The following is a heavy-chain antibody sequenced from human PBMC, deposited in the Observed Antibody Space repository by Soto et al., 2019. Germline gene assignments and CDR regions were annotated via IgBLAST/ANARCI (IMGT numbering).Heavy chain of an antibody. CDR2: ISSGSTTI. J-gene: IGHJ4*02. D-gene: IGHD6-19*01. CDR1: GFTFSNYD. V-gene: IGHV3-48*02. Sequence: PGGSLRLSCAASGFTFSNYDMKWVRQAPGKGLEWISYISSGSTTIYYADSVQGRFTISRDNAKNSLYLQINSLRDEDTAVYYCARAGYSSGLESQKRIDFWGQGTLVTVSS. CDR3: ARAGYSSGLESQKRIDF.